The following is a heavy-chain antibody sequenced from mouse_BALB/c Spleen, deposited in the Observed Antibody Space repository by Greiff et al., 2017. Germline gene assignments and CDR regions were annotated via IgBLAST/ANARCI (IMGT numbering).Heavy chain of an antibody. J-gene: IGHJ2*01. CDR2: ISSGGSYT. CDR3: ARQRGNYYFDY. CDR1: GFTFSSYG. Sequence: VNVVESGGDLVKPGGSLKLSCAASGFTFSSYGMSWVRQTPDKRLEWVATISSGGSYTYYPDSVKGRFTISRDNAKNTLYLQMSSLKSEDTAMYYCARQRGNYYFDYWGQGTTLTVSS. V-gene: IGHV5-6*01.